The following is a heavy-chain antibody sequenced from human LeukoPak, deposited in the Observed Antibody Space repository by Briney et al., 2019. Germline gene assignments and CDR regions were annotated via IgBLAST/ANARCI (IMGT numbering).Heavy chain of an antibody. V-gene: IGHV3-23*01. CDR3: GREIEAPGKTLDY. CDR2: ISGSGDST. CDR1: GFTVSSNY. J-gene: IGHJ4*02. Sequence: GGSLRLSCAASGFTVSSNYMSWVRQAPGKGLEWVSAISGSGDSTYYADSVKGRFTISRDNSKNTLYLQMNSLRPEDTAVYYCGREIEAPGKTLDYWGQGTLVTVSS.